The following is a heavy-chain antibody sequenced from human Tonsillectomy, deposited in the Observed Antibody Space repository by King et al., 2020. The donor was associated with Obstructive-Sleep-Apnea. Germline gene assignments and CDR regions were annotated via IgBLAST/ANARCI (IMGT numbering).Heavy chain of an antibody. CDR1: GGSISSYY. V-gene: IGHV4-59*01. CDR3: ASSPDYFYGSSWDGYFQH. D-gene: IGHD6-13*01. J-gene: IGHJ1*01. CDR2: IYYSGST. Sequence: QLQESGPGLVKPSETLSLTCTVSGGSISSYYWSWIRQPPGKGLEWIGYIYYSGSTNYNPSLKSRVTISVDTSKNQFSLKLSSVTAADTAVYYCASSPDYFYGSSWDGYFQHWGQGTLVTVSS.